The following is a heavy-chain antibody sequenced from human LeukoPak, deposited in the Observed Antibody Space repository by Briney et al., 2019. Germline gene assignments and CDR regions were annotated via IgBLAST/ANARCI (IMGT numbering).Heavy chain of an antibody. CDR2: ITSDASRT. CDR3: ARVFEGQEAGAYGSGSYDVFDI. V-gene: IGHV3-74*01. J-gene: IGHJ3*02. D-gene: IGHD3-10*01. CDR1: GFTFSSSW. Sequence: GGSLRLSCSASGFTFSSSWIHWVRRAPGKGLVWVSRITSDASRTSYADSVKGRFTISRDNAKNTLYLRMNSLRAEDTAVYYCARVFEGQEAGAYGSGSYDVFDIWGQGTMVTVSS.